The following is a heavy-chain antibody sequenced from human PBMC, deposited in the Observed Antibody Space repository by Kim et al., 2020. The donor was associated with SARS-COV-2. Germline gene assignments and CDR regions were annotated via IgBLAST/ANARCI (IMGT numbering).Heavy chain of an antibody. D-gene: IGHD6-19*01. Sequence: SETLSLTCTVSGGSISSSSYYWGWIRQPPGKGLEWIGSIYYSGSTYYNPSLKSRVTISVDTSKNQFSLKLSSVTAADTAVYYCARDRLAVAGVWDYLGQGTLVTVSS. CDR1: GGSISSSSYY. V-gene: IGHV4-39*02. CDR2: IYYSGST. CDR3: ARDRLAVAGVWDY. J-gene: IGHJ4*02.